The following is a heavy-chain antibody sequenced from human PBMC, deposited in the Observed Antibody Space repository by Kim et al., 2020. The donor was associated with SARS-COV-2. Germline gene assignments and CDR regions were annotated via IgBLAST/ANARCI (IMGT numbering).Heavy chain of an antibody. V-gene: IGHV3-30*18. CDR3: AKGKEYSYADPIDF. CDR1: GFIFSNYG. CDR2: ISYDGREK. D-gene: IGHD4-4*01. Sequence: GGSLRLSCGASGFIFSNYGMHWVRQAPGKGLEWLAVISYDGREKYYGDSVKGRFTISRDRSKNTLYLRMNSLRAEDTAIYYCAKGKEYSYADPIDFWGQGTLVTVSS. J-gene: IGHJ4*02.